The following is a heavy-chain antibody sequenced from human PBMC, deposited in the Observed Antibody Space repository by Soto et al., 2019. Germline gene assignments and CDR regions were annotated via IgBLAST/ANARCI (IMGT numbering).Heavy chain of an antibody. J-gene: IGHJ5*02. Sequence: EVHLLESGGGLVQPGGSLRLSCAASGFTFSSCAMSWVRQAPGKGLEWVSAISGSGGSTYYADSVKGRFTISRDNSKNTLYLQMNSLRAEDTALYYCANWTTVTPRFPGWFDPWGQGTLVTVFS. V-gene: IGHV3-23*01. D-gene: IGHD4-17*01. CDR2: ISGSGGST. CDR1: GFTFSSCA. CDR3: ANWTTVTPRFPGWFDP.